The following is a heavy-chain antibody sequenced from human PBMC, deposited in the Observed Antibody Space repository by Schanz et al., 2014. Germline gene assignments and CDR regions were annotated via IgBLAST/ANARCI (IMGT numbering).Heavy chain of an antibody. D-gene: IGHD5-12*01. Sequence: EVQLLESGGGLVQPGGSLRLSCAGSGFTFKNNAMSWVRQAPGKGLEWVSGISGSGKSTYYAGSVKGRFTISRDNSKNTLSLQMNSLRAEDTAVYYCAKGFGGYDLVLDYWGQGTLVTVSS. V-gene: IGHV3-23*01. CDR1: GFTFKNNA. CDR2: ISGSGKST. J-gene: IGHJ4*02. CDR3: AKGFGGYDLVLDY.